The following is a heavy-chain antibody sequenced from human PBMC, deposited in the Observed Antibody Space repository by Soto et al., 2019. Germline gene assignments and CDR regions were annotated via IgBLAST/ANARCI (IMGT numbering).Heavy chain of an antibody. CDR1: GLTFSSYA. J-gene: IGHJ4*02. CDR2: ISYDGSNK. V-gene: IGHV3-30-3*01. CDR3: ARDEELGDFWSGYYCY. D-gene: IGHD3-3*01. Sequence: SLRLSCAASGLTFSSYAMHWVRQAPGKGLDWVAVISYDGSNKYYADSVKGRFTISRDNAKNSLYLQMNSLRDEDTAVYYCARDEELGDFWSGYYCYWGQGTLVTVSS.